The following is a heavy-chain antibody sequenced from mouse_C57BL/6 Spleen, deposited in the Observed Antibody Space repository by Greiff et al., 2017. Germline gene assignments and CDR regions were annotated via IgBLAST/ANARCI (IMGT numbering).Heavy chain of an antibody. CDR3: ARHDYEGGRAMDY. CDR1: GYTFTSYW. Sequence: QVQLKQPGAELVMPGASVKLSCKASGYTFTSYWMHWVKQRPGQGLEWIGEIDPSDSYTNYNQKFKGKSTLTVDKSSSTAYMQLSSLTSEDSAVYYCARHDYEGGRAMDYWGQGTSVTVSS. CDR2: IDPSDSYT. J-gene: IGHJ4*01. V-gene: IGHV1-69*01. D-gene: IGHD2-4*01.